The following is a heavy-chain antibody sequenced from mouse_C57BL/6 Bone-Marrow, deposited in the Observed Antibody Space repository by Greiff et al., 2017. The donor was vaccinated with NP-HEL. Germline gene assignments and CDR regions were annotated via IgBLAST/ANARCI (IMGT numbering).Heavy chain of an antibody. CDR1: GYTFTSYW. J-gene: IGHJ1*03. CDR2: IHPNSGST. V-gene: IGHV1-64*01. D-gene: IGHD1-1*01. Sequence: QVQLKQPGAELVKPGASVKLSCKASGYTFTSYWMHWVKQRPGQGLEWIGMIHPNSGSTNYNEKFKSKATLTVDKSSSTAYMQLSSLTSEDSAVYYCARGYYGWYSDVWGTGTTVTVSS. CDR3: ARGYYGWYSDV.